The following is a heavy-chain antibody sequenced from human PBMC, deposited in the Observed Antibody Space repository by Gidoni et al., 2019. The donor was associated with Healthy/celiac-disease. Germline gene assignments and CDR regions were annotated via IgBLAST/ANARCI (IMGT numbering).Heavy chain of an antibody. Sequence: WSRQAPGKGLEWVAVIAYDGSNKYYADSEKGRFTISRDNSKNTLALQMYSLRAGATAVYYCAQDHGDYGDFYYYYYGMDVWGQGTTVTVSS. V-gene: IGHV3-30*18. CDR2: IAYDGSNK. CDR3: AQDHGDYGDFYYYYYGMDV. J-gene: IGHJ6*02. D-gene: IGHD4-17*01.